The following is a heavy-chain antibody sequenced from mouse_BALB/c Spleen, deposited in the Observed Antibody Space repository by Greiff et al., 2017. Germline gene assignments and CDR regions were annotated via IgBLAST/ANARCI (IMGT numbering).Heavy chain of an antibody. CDR2: ISSGGSYT. D-gene: IGHD2-1*01. CDR1: GFTFSSYA. Sequence: EVHLVESGGGLVKPGGSLKLSCAASGFTFSSYAMSWVRQSPEKRLEWVAEISSGGSYTYYPDTVTGRFTISRDNAKNTLYLEMSSLRSEDTAMYYCARLGAYGNYYAMDYWGQGTSVTVSS. CDR3: ARLGAYGNYYAMDY. J-gene: IGHJ4*01. V-gene: IGHV5-9-4*01.